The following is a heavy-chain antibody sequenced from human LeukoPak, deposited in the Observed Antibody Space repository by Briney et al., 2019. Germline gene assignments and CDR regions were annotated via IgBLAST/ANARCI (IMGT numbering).Heavy chain of an antibody. CDR2: ISGRGGDR. J-gene: IGHJ4*02. D-gene: IGHD5-24*01. CDR3: AKDWSFTLRDGGMFDH. V-gene: IGHV3-23*01. Sequence: GGSLRLSCVGSGFSFSSYEMNWVRQLPGKGLEWVSGISGRGGDRHDAESVRGRFTISRDDSKNNLYLQMNSLRVEDTGIYYCAKDWSFTLRDGGMFDHWGQGILVTVSS. CDR1: GFSFSSYE.